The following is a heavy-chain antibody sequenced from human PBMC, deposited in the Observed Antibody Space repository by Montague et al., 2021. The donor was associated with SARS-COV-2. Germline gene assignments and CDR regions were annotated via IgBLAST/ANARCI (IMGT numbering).Heavy chain of an antibody. D-gene: IGHD2-21*02. CDR3: ARAYCGGDCYFYWYFDL. CDR1: GDSVAGLRPR. J-gene: IGHJ2*01. Sequence: CAISGDSVAGLRPRSEWHTPSLSSLPKFVCRPFLESKRYNDYAVSVKSRVIINPDTSNNRISLQLNSVTPEDTAVYYCARAYCGGDCYFYWYFDLWGRGTLVTVSS. CDR2: PFLESKRYN. V-gene: IGHV6-1*01.